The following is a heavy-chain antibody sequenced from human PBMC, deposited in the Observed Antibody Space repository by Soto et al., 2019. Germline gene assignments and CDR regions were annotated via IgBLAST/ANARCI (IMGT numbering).Heavy chain of an antibody. V-gene: IGHV3-30-3*01. D-gene: IGHD1-1*01. Sequence: GGSVRLSCAASGFTFSSYAMHWVRQAPGKGLEWVAVISYDGSNKYYADSVKGRFTISRDNSKNTLYLQMNSLRAEDTAVYYCARLETGTRTGNYWGQGTLVTVSS. CDR3: ARLETGTRTGNY. CDR2: ISYDGSNK. J-gene: IGHJ4*02. CDR1: GFTFSSYA.